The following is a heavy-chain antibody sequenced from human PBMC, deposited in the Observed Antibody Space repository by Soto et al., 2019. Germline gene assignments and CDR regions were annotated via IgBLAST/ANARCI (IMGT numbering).Heavy chain of an antibody. D-gene: IGHD6-19*01. CDR2: ISGSGGST. V-gene: IGHV3-23*01. CDR3: AKDWSGGWYSPLGMDV. CDR1: GFTFSSYA. Sequence: HPGGSLRLSCAASGFTFSSYAMSWVRQAPGKGLEWVSAISGSGGSTYYADSVKGRFTISRDNSKNTLYLQMNSLRAEDTAVYYCAKDWSGGWYSPLGMDVWGQGTTVTVSS. J-gene: IGHJ6*02.